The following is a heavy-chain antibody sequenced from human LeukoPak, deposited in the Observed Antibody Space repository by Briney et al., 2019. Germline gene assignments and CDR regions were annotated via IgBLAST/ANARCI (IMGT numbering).Heavy chain of an antibody. V-gene: IGHV1-2*02. CDR3: ARPHVNFRVLY. CDR2: INPNSGGT. Sequence: ASVKASCKASGYTFTGYYMRWVRHAPGQGLEWMGWINPNSGGTNYAQKFQGRVTMSRDTSISTAYMELSRLRSDDTAVYYCARPHVNFRVLYWGQGTLVTVSS. J-gene: IGHJ4*02. D-gene: IGHD1-1*01. CDR1: GYTFTGYY.